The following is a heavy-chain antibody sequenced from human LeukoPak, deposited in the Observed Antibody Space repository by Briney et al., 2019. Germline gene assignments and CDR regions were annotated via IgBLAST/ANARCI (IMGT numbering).Heavy chain of an antibody. V-gene: IGHV3-15*01. CDR2: IKSKTDGGTT. J-gene: IGHJ6*02. D-gene: IGHD5-18*01. CDR3: TTVGYSYGLNYYYGMDV. Sequence: SGGSLRLSCAASGFTFSNAWMSWVRQAPGKGLEWVGRIKSKTDGGTTDYAAPVKGRFTISRDDSKNTLYLQMNSLKTEDTAVYYCTTVGYSYGLNYYYGMDVWGQGTTVTVSS. CDR1: GFTFSNAW.